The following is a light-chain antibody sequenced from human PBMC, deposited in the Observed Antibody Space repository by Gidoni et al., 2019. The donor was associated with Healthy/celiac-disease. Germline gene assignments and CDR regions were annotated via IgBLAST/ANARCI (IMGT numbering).Light chain of an antibody. V-gene: IGKV1-9*01. CDR1: QGISSY. Sequence: IQLTQSPSSLSASVGDRVTITCRASQGISSYLAWYQQKPGKAPKLLIYAASTLQSGVPSRFSGSGSGTDFTLTISSLQPEDFATYYCQQLNSYPPALTGGGGTKVEIK. J-gene: IGKJ4*01. CDR3: QQLNSYPPALT. CDR2: AAS.